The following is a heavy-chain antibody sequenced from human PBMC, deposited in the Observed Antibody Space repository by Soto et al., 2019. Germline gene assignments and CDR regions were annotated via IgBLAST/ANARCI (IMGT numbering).Heavy chain of an antibody. Sequence: TLSLTCAVSGGSISSGGYSWSWIRQPPGKGLEWIGYMYHSGSTYYNPSLKSRITISIDRSKNQLSLKLSSVTAADTAVYYCARGMTTVTTLDYWGQGTLVTVSS. CDR3: ARGMTTVTTLDY. CDR1: GGSISSGGYS. V-gene: IGHV4-30-2*01. J-gene: IGHJ4*02. CDR2: MYHSGST. D-gene: IGHD4-4*01.